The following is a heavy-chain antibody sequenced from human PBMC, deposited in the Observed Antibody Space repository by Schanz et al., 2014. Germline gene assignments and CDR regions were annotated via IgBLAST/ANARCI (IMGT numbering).Heavy chain of an antibody. CDR3: ARQRSYFYAMDV. CDR2: INQDGSDK. Sequence: EVQLVESGGGLVQSGGSLRLSCAASGFSFSDYSMNWVRQAPGKGLEWVANINQDGSDKSYVDSVKGRFTISRDNAKNSLYLQMSSLRAEDTAVYYCARQRSYFYAMDVWGQGTTVTVSS. CDR1: GFSFSDYS. V-gene: IGHV3-7*03. J-gene: IGHJ6*02.